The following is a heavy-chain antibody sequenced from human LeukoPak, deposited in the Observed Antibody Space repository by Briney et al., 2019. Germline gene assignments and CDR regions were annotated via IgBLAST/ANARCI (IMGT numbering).Heavy chain of an antibody. Sequence: ASVKVSCKASGGTFSSYAISWVRQATGQGLEWMGGIIPILGTANYAQKFQGRVTITTDESTSTAYMELSSLSSEDTAVYYCARTRNYDGSGSCDLVDYWGQGTLITVSS. J-gene: IGHJ4*02. CDR2: IIPILGTA. CDR3: ARTRNYDGSGSCDLVDY. V-gene: IGHV1-69*05. CDR1: GGTFSSYA. D-gene: IGHD3-10*01.